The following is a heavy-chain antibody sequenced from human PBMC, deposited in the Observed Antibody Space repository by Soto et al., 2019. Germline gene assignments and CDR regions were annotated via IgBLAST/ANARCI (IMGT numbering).Heavy chain of an antibody. CDR3: ARDRAPIGEFDY. D-gene: IGHD3-10*01. Sequence: PSETQSHTYTVSGGSIISRDYYWSWIRQPPGKGLEWIGYIYYSGSTYYNPSLKSRVTISVDTSKNQFSLKLSSVTAADTAVYYCARDRAPIGEFDYWGQGTLVTVSS. V-gene: IGHV4-30-4*01. J-gene: IGHJ4*02. CDR2: IYYSGST. CDR1: GGSIISRDYY.